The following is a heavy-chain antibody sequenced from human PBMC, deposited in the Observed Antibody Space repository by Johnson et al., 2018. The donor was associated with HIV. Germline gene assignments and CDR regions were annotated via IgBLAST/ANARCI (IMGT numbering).Heavy chain of an antibody. J-gene: IGHJ3*02. Sequence: VQLVESGGGLVQPGRSLRLSCAASGFTFDDYAMHWVRQAPGKGLEWVSYISSSGSTIYYADSVKGRFTISRDNAKNSLYLQMNSLRAEDTAVYYCGGSYYYDSSGYYARNAFDIWGQGTMVTVSS. CDR2: ISSSGSTI. D-gene: IGHD3-22*01. CDR1: GFTFDDYA. V-gene: IGHV3-48*03. CDR3: GGSYYYDSSGYYARNAFDI.